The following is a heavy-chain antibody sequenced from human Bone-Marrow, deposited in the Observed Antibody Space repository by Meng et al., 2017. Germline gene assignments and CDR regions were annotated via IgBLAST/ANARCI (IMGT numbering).Heavy chain of an antibody. V-gene: IGHV3-21*01. J-gene: IGHJ4*02. CDR2: ISSSSTYI. Sequence: EVQLVESGGGLVKPGGSLSLSCAASGFIFSSYTMNWVRQAPGKGLEWVSSISSSSTYIYYAESVKGRFTIPRDNTKNSLYLQLNSLRAEDTAIYYCVSENYGDYFDYWGQGALVTVSS. D-gene: IGHD4-17*01. CDR3: VSENYGDYFDY. CDR1: GFIFSSYT.